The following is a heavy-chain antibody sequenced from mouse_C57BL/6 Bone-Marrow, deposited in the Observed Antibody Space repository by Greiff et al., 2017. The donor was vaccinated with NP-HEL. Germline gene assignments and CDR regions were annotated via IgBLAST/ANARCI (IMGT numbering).Heavy chain of an antibody. CDR2: IDTEDGET. CDR1: GFNINDYY. J-gene: IGHJ4*01. CDR3: ARGVWVYAMDY. Sequence: EVQLQESGAELVKPGASVKLSCTASGFNINDYYMHWVKQRTEQGLEWIGRIDTEDGETKYAPKFQGKSTITTDTSTNTAYLQLSSLTSEDTAVYYCARGVWVYAMDYWGQGTSVTVSS. V-gene: IGHV14-2*01. D-gene: IGHD4-1*01.